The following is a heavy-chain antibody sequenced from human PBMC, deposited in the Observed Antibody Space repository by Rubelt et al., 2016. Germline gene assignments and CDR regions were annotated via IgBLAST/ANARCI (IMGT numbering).Heavy chain of an antibody. D-gene: IGHD4-17*01. J-gene: IGHJ4*02. CDR3: ASQKGGTVTT. CDR1: GGSFSGYY. V-gene: IGHV4-34*01. Sequence: QVQLQQWGAGLLKPSETLSLTCAVYGGSFSGYYWSWIRQPPGKGLEWIGEINHSGSTNYNPSLKSRVTISVDTSKNQFSLKRSAVTAADTTMYYCASQKGGTVTTWGQGTLVTVSS. CDR2: INHSGST.